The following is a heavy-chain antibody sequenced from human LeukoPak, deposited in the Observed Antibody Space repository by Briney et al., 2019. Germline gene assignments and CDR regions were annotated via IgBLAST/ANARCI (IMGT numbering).Heavy chain of an antibody. V-gene: IGHV1-2*02. CDR2: INPNSGGT. CDR1: GYTFTGYY. J-gene: IGHJ4*02. CDR3: ARDKGAGSGWTIDY. D-gene: IGHD6-19*01. Sequence: ASVKVSCKASGYTFTGYYMHWVRQAPGQGLEWMGWINPNSGGTNYAQKFQGRVTMTRDTSISTAYMELSRLRSDDTAVYYCARDKGAGSGWTIDYWGQGTLVTVSS.